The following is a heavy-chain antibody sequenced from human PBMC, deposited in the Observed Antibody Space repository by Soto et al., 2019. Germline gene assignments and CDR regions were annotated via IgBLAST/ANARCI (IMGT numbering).Heavy chain of an antibody. CDR1: GGSISSYY. CDR2: IYYSGST. Sequence: SETLSLTCTVSGGSISSYYWSWIRQPPGKGLEWIGYIYYSGSTNYNPSLKSRVTISVDTSKNQFSLKLSSVTAADTAVYYCARRRRCSGGSCFPRDWYSDLWGRGTLVPVSS. D-gene: IGHD2-15*01. CDR3: ARRRRCSGGSCFPRDWYSDL. J-gene: IGHJ2*01. V-gene: IGHV4-59*08.